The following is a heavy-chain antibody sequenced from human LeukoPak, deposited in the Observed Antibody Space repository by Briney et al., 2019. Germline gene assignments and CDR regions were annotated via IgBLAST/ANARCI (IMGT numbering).Heavy chain of an antibody. CDR2: IYYSGST. CDR3: ARAPFRSGPDY. CDR1: GGSISSYY. Sequence: PSETLSLTCTVSGGSISSYYWSWLRQPPGKGLEWIGYIYYSGSTNYNPSLKSRVTISVDTSKNQFSLKLSSVTAADTAVYYCARAPFRSGPDYWGQGTLVTVSS. J-gene: IGHJ4*02. V-gene: IGHV4-59*08. D-gene: IGHD6-25*01.